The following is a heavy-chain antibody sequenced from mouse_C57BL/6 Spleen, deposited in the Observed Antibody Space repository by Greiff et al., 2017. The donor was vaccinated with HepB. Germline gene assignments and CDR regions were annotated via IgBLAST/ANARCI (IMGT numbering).Heavy chain of an antibody. CDR1: GYAFTNYL. CDR3: ARKDDYDYDAMDY. D-gene: IGHD1-1*02. Sequence: VQLQQSGAELVRPGTSVKVSCKASGYAFTNYLIEWVKQRPGQGLEWIGVINSGSGGTNYNEKFKGKATLTADKSSSTAYMQLSSLTSEDSAVYFCARKDDYDYDAMDYWGQGTSVTVSS. CDR2: INSGSGGT. V-gene: IGHV1-54*01. J-gene: IGHJ4*01.